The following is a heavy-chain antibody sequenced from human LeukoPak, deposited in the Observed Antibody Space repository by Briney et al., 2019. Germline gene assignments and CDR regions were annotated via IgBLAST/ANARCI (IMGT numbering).Heavy chain of an antibody. CDR3: AKCILTGYYKGYMDV. CDR2: INSDGSST. Sequence: GGSLRLSCAASGFTFSSYWMHWVRQAPGKGLVWVSRINSDGSSTSYADSVKGRFTISRDNAKNTLYLQMNSLRAEDTAVYYCAKCILTGYYKGYMDVWGKGTTVTISS. D-gene: IGHD3-9*01. J-gene: IGHJ6*03. V-gene: IGHV3-74*01. CDR1: GFTFSSYW.